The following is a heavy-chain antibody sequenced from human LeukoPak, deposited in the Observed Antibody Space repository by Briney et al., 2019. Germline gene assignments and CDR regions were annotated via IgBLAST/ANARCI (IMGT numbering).Heavy chain of an antibody. V-gene: IGHV3-43*02. CDR3: AKASAANPSYGMDV. CDR2: ISGDGGST. Sequence: GGSLRLSCAASGFTFDDYDMYWVRQTPGKGLEWVSLISGDGGSTYYADSVKGRFTISRDNSKNSLFLQMNSLRSEDTALYYCAKASAANPSYGMDVWGPGTTVTVSS. D-gene: IGHD2-15*01. CDR1: GFTFDDYD. J-gene: IGHJ6*02.